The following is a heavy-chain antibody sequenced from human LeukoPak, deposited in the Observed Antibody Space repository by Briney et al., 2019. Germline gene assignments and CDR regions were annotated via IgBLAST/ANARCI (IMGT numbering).Heavy chain of an antibody. CDR2: VKPTSGDT. CDR1: GYTFIYYY. Sequence: GASVTVSFKSSGYTFIYYYMHWVRRAPGQGLEWMGWVKPTSGDTKYAKEFQGRVTMTRDTSINTVYMELSGLTFDDTAVYYCARGNPPSGLFPFEYWGQGTVVRVSS. D-gene: IGHD3-3*01. J-gene: IGHJ4*02. V-gene: IGHV1-2*02. CDR3: ARGNPPSGLFPFEY.